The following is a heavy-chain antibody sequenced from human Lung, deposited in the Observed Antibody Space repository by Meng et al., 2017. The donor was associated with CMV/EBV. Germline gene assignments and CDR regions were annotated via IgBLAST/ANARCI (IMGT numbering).Heavy chain of an antibody. D-gene: IGHD1/OR15-1a*01. CDR3: AKDGHTSVWNNYYYNGMDV. CDR2: ISGSGGTT. V-gene: IGHV3-23*01. Sequence: GESLKISCEASGFTFSSYVMSWVRQAPGKGLEWVSGISGSGGTTNYADSVKGRFTISRDNSKNTLYLQMNSLGAEDTAIYYCAKDGHTSVWNNYYYNGMDVWXQGTTVTVSS. J-gene: IGHJ6*02. CDR1: GFTFSSYV.